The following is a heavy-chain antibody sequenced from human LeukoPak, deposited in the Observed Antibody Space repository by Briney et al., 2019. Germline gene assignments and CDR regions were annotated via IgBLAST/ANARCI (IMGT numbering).Heavy chain of an antibody. CDR2: INPSGGST. Sequence: GASVKVSCKASGYTFTGYYMHWVRQAPGQGLEWMGIINPSGGSTSYAQKFQGRVTMTRDTSTSTVYMELSSLRSEDTAVYYCAREIQHIVVVTAIHWFDPWGQGTLVTASS. CDR1: GYTFTGYY. V-gene: IGHV1-46*01. CDR3: AREIQHIVVVTAIHWFDP. D-gene: IGHD2-21*02. J-gene: IGHJ5*02.